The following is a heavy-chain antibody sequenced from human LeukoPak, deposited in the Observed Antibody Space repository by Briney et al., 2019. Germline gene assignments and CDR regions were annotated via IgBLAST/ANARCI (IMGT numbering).Heavy chain of an antibody. D-gene: IGHD6-13*01. CDR1: GGTFSSYA. CDR2: IIPIFGTA. J-gene: IGHJ6*03. V-gene: IGHV1-69*06. Sequence: AASVTVSCKASGGTFSSYAISWVRQAPGQGLEWMGGIIPIFGTANYAQKFQGRVTITADKSTSTAYMELSSLRSEDTAVYYCARVVGLTGYSSSWYSGYYYYMDVWGKGTTVTVSS. CDR3: ARVVGLTGYSSSWYSGYYYYMDV.